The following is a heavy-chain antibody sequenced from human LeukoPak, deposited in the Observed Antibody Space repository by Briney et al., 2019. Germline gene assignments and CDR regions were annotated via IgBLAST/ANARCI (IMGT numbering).Heavy chain of an antibody. Sequence: ASVKVSCKASGGTFSSYAIRWVRQAPGQGLERMGRIIPILGIANYAQKFQGRVTITADKSTSTAYMELSSLRSEDTAVYYCARGFQLLPPYYYYGMDVWGQGTTVTVSS. CDR3: ARGFQLLPPYYYYGMDV. J-gene: IGHJ6*02. CDR1: GGTFSSYA. D-gene: IGHD2-15*01. CDR2: IIPILGIA. V-gene: IGHV1-69*04.